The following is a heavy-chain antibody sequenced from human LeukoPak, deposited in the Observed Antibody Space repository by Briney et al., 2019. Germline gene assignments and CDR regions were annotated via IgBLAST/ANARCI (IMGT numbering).Heavy chain of an antibody. D-gene: IGHD3-22*01. Sequence: PGGSLRLSCAASGFTFNNAWMNWVRQAPGKGPEWVGRIKRKADGSATDYAAPVKGRFTISRDDSKNTLYLQMNSLKPEDTAVYYCTTDHDSSGYYYTYVSWGQGTLVTVSS. CDR1: GFTFNNAW. CDR2: IKRKADGSAT. CDR3: TTDHDSSGYYYTYVS. V-gene: IGHV3-15*01. J-gene: IGHJ4*02.